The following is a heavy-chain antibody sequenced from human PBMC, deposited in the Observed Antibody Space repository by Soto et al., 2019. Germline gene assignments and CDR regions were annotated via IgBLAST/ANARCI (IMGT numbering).Heavy chain of an antibody. CDR1: GFTFSSYA. D-gene: IGHD3-22*01. CDR3: AKDLGITMIVVVITGFDY. Sequence: EVQLLESGGGLVQPGGSLRLSCAASGFTFSSYAMSWVRQAPGKGLEWVSAISGSGGSTYYADSVKGRFTISRDNSKNTLYLQMNSLRAEDTAVYYCAKDLGITMIVVVITGFDYWGQGTLVTVSS. J-gene: IGHJ4*02. CDR2: ISGSGGST. V-gene: IGHV3-23*01.